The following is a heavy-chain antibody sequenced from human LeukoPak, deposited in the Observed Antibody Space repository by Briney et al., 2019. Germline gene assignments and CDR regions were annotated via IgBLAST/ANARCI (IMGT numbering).Heavy chain of an antibody. J-gene: IGHJ4*02. Sequence: GASVKVSCKASGYTFTSYGIGWVGPAPGQGLEWMGWISAYNGNTNYAQKLQGRGTMTTDKSASTASMELRRLRSDHTAVYYCARSGSDDFGYWGQGTLVTVSS. V-gene: IGHV1-18*01. CDR3: ARSGSDDFGY. CDR2: ISAYNGNT. D-gene: IGHD1-26*01. CDR1: GYTFTSYG.